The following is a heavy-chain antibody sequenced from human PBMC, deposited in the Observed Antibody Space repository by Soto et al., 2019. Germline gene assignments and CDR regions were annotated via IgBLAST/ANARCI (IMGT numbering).Heavy chain of an antibody. CDR1: GFMFRNYW. V-gene: IGHV3-7*03. CDR3: GHVSGYGDVVDP. J-gene: IGHJ5*02. Sequence: EVYLVESGGGLVQPGGSLRLSCEASGFMFRNYWMNWVRQAPGKGLQWVANIKEDGSDKSYVDSVKGRFTISRDNAKNSLYLQMNRLRVDDTAVHYCGHVSGYGDVVDPWVQATLLSVSS. CDR2: IKEDGSDK. D-gene: IGHD4-17*01.